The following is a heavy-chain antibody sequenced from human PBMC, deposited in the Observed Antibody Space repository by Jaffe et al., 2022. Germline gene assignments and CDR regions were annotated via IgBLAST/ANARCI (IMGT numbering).Heavy chain of an antibody. J-gene: IGHJ4*02. CDR2: IYHSGST. D-gene: IGHD5-18*01. V-gene: IGHV4-38-2*01. Sequence: QVQLQESGPGLVKPSETLSLTCAVSGYSISSGYYWGWIRQPPGKGLEWIGSIYHSGSTYYNPSLKSRVTISVDTSKNQFSLKLSSVTAADTAVYYCARAVEVARIQLGGQYYFDYWGQGTLVTVSS. CDR1: GYSISSGYY. CDR3: ARAVEVARIQLGGQYYFDY.